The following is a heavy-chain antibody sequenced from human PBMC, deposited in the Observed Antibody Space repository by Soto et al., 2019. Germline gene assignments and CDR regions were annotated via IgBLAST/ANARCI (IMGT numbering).Heavy chain of an antibody. J-gene: IGHJ4*02. Sequence: SETLSLTCTVSGGSISSYYWSWIRQPPGKGLEWIGYIYYSGSTNYNPSLKSRVTISVDTSKNQFSLKLSSVTAADTAVYYCARSGYYDSSGYWFWGRGTLVTVSS. CDR1: GGSISSYY. V-gene: IGHV4-59*01. D-gene: IGHD3-22*01. CDR3: ARSGYYDSSGYWF. CDR2: IYYSGST.